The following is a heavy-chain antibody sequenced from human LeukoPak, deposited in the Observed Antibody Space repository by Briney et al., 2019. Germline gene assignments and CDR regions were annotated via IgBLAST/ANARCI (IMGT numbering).Heavy chain of an antibody. CDR1: GYTFTSYY. CDR2: INPSGGST. Sequence: ASVKVPCKASGYTFTSYYIHWVRQAPGQGLEWMGIINPSGGSTNYARKFQGRVTMTRDMSTSTVYMELSSLRSEDAAVYYCARDAYYDSTGPLDYWGQGTLVTVSS. J-gene: IGHJ4*02. V-gene: IGHV1-46*01. CDR3: ARDAYYDSTGPLDY. D-gene: IGHD3-22*01.